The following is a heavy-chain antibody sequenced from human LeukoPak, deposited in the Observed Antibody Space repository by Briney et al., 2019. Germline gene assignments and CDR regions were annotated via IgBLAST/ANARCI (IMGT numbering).Heavy chain of an antibody. D-gene: IGHD1-7*01. V-gene: IGHV3-23*01. J-gene: IGHJ4*02. CDR3: AGKLWNYDY. CDR2: ISGSGGNT. Sequence: TGGSLRLSCAASGFTFSNYAMSWVRQAPGKGLEWVSGISGSGGNTYYADSVKGRFTISRDNSKNTVYLRMNSLRAEDTAVYYCAGKLWNYDYWGQGTPVTVSS. CDR1: GFTFSNYA.